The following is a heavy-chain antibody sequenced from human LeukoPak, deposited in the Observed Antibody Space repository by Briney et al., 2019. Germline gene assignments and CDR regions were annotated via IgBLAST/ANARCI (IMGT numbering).Heavy chain of an antibody. D-gene: IGHD6-19*01. Sequence: GESLKISCKGPGYRFTSYWIGWVRQMPGKGLEWMGIIHPNDFNTRYSPSFQGQVTFSADKSISTAYLQWSSLKASDTAMYYCARPGSGWSLDYWGQGTLVTVSS. V-gene: IGHV5-51*01. J-gene: IGHJ4*02. CDR1: GYRFTSYW. CDR3: ARPGSGWSLDY. CDR2: IHPNDFNT.